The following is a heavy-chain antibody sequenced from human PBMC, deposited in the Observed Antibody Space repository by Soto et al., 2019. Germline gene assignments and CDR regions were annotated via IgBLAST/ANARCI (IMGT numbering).Heavy chain of an antibody. V-gene: IGHV3-30*18. J-gene: IGHJ6*02. CDR2: ISYDGSNK. Sequence: QVQLVESGGGVVQPGRSLRLSCAASGFTFSSYGMHWVRQAPGKGLEWVAVISYDGSNKYYADSVKGRFTISRDNSKNTLYLQMNSLRAEDTAVYYCAKNRELDSPMTTQPRYYYYGMDVWGQGTTVTVSS. D-gene: IGHD4-17*01. CDR3: AKNRELDSPMTTQPRYYYYGMDV. CDR1: GFTFSSYG.